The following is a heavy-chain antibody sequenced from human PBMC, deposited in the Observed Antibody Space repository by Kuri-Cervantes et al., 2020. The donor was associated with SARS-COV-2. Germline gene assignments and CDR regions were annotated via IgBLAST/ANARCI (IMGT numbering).Heavy chain of an antibody. Sequence: GESLKISCAASGFTFSSYSMNWVRQAPGKGLEWVSSISSTSSYIYYADSVKVRFTISRDNAKNSLYLQMNSLRAEDTAVYYCARDCSSPYKYYYYYYMDVWGKGTTVTVSS. J-gene: IGHJ6*03. V-gene: IGHV3-21*01. D-gene: IGHD6-13*01. CDR3: ARDCSSPYKYYYYYYMDV. CDR2: ISSTSSYI. CDR1: GFTFSSYS.